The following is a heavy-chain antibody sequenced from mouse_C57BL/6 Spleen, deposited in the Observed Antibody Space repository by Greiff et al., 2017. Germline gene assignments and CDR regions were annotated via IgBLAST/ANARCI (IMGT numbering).Heavy chain of an antibody. CDR2: IDPSDSYT. Sequence: QVQLQQPGAELVMPGASVKLSCKASGYTFTSYWMHWVKQRPGQGLEWIGEIDPSDSYTNYNQKFKGKSTLTVDKSSSTAYMQLSSLTSEDSAVYYCARKEIYDGYFYVWGTGTTVTVSS. J-gene: IGHJ1*03. V-gene: IGHV1-69*01. CDR1: GYTFTSYW. CDR3: ARKEIYDGYFYV. D-gene: IGHD2-3*01.